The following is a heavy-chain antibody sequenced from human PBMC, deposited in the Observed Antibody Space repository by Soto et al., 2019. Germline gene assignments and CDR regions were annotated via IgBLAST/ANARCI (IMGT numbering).Heavy chain of an antibody. CDR1: GFTFSSYA. V-gene: IGHV3-23*01. Sequence: EVQLLESGGGLVQPGGSLRLSCAASGFTFSSYAMSWVRQAPGKGLEWVSAISGSGGSTYYADSVKGRFTISRDNSKNPLYLKMNSLRAEDTAVYYCAKSTSSGYDGHPYYYYGMDVWGQGTTVTVSS. D-gene: IGHD3-22*01. J-gene: IGHJ6*02. CDR2: ISGSGGST. CDR3: AKSTSSGYDGHPYYYYGMDV.